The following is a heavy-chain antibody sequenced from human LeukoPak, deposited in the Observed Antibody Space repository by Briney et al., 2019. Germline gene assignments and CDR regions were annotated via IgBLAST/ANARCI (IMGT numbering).Heavy chain of an antibody. Sequence: ASVKVSCKASGYTFTGYQMHWVRQAPGQGLEWMGWINPNSGATNYAQEFQGRVTMTRDTSIGTAHMELSRLRSDDTAVYYCARDYYGSGSYSTDYWGQGTLVTVSS. CDR2: INPNSGAT. CDR3: ARDYYGSGSYSTDY. J-gene: IGHJ4*02. V-gene: IGHV1-2*02. CDR1: GYTFTGYQ. D-gene: IGHD3-10*01.